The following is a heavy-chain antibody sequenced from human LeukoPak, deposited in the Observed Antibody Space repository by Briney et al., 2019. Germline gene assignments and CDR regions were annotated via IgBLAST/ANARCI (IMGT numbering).Heavy chain of an antibody. D-gene: IGHD3-3*01. CDR2: INHSGST. CDR3: ARGNRITIFGVVATTPNDY. J-gene: IGHJ4*02. V-gene: IGHV4-34*01. Sequence: PSETLSLTCAVYGGSFSGYYWSWIRQPPGKGLECIGEINHSGSTNYNPSLKSRVTISVDTSKNQFSLKLSSVTAADTAVYYCARGNRITIFGVVATTPNDYWGQGTLVTVSS. CDR1: GGSFSGYY.